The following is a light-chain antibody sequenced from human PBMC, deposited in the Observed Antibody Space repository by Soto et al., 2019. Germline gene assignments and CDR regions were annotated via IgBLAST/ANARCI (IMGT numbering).Light chain of an antibody. CDR1: QSVLYSHNSKNY. J-gene: IGKJ4*01. Sequence: DIVMTQSPESLAVSLGGRATINCKSSQSVLYSHNSKNYLAWYQQKPGQPPKLLIYWASTRQSGVPDRFSGSGSGTDFALTISSLQAEDVAVYSCQQYLTTPLTFGGGTKVELQ. CDR2: WAS. CDR3: QQYLTTPLT. V-gene: IGKV4-1*01.